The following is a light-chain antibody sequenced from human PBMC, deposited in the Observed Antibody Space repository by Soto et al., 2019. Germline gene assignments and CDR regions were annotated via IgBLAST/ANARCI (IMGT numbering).Light chain of an antibody. CDR1: QDSDKY. CDR3: QQYNSYS. CDR2: HAS. J-gene: IGKJ1*01. V-gene: IGKV1-16*01. Sequence: DIQMTQSPSSLSASVGDRVTITCQASQDSDKYLSWYQQKPGTAPKVLIYHASNLQSGVPSRFSGSGSGTEFTLTISSLQPDDFATYYCQQYNSYSFGQGTKVDI.